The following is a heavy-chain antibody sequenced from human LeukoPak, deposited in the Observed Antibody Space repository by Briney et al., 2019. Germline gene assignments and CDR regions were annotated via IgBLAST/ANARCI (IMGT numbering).Heavy chain of an antibody. V-gene: IGHV3-23*01. D-gene: IGHD1-26*01. CDR1: GFTFSSYA. Sequence: GGSLRLSCAASGFTFSSYAMSWVRQATGKGLEWVSAISGSGGSTYYADSVKGRFTISRDNSKNTLYLQMNNLRAEDTAVYYCAISRYSGSYPFDYWGQGTLVTVSS. CDR2: ISGSGGST. J-gene: IGHJ4*02. CDR3: AISRYSGSYPFDY.